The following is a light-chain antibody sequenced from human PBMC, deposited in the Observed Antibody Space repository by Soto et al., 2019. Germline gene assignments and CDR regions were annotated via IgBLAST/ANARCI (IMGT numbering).Light chain of an antibody. CDR1: QSVSSNF. J-gene: IGKJ5*01. Sequence: EIVLTQSPGTLSLSPGERATLSCRASQSVSSNFLAWYQQKPGQAPRLLIYGAFNRATGIPDRFSGSGSGTDFTLTISRLEPEDFAVYYCQQYGSSPITFGQGTRLEIK. CDR2: GAF. V-gene: IGKV3-20*01. CDR3: QQYGSSPIT.